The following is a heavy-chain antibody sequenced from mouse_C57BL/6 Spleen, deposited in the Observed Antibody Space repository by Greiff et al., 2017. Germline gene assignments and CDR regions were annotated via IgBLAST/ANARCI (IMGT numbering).Heavy chain of an antibody. V-gene: IGHV5-17*01. D-gene: IGHD2-2*01. CDR1: GFTFSDYG. J-gene: IGHJ1*03. CDR2: ISSGSSTI. CDR3: ARGVGYDWYFDV. Sequence: EVQRVESGGGLVKPGGSLKISCAASGFTFSDYGMHWVRQAPEKGLEWVAYISSGSSTIYYADTVKGRFTISRDNAKNTLFLQMTSLRSEDTAMYYCARGVGYDWYFDVWGTGTTVTVSS.